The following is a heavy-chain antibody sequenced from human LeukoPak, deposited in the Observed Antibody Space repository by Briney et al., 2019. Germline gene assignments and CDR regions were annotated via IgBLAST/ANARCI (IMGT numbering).Heavy chain of an antibody. CDR1: GFTVSSNY. D-gene: IGHD3-22*01. CDR3: ASQASRNYDATYCFDY. CDR2: IYSGGST. J-gene: IGHJ4*02. V-gene: IGHV3-53*01. Sequence: HAGGSLRLSCAASGFTVSSNYMSWVRQAPGKGLEWVSVIYSGGSTYYADSVKGRFTISRDNFKNTLYLQMNSLRAEDTAVYYCASQASRNYDATYCFDYWGQGTLVTVSS.